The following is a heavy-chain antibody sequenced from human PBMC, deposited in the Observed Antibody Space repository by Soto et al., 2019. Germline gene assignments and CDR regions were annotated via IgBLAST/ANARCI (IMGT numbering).Heavy chain of an antibody. CDR1: RYSFATYL. V-gene: IGHV5-51*01. D-gene: IGHD1-26*01. CDR3: ARRRGSGDDYYYNYGMDV. Sequence: GESLKISCKPCRYSFATYLSGWFRQIPGKGLEWMGIIDPCDSDIRYSASFEVGVTIAADKPISTAYLQWGRLKASDTDMYYCARRRGSGDDYYYNYGMDVWGQGTTVTVS. CDR2: IDPCDSDI. J-gene: IGHJ6*02.